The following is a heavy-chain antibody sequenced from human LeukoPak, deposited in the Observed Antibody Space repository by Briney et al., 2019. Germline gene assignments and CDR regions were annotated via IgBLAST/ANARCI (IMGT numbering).Heavy chain of an antibody. V-gene: IGHV4-39*07. Sequence: NPSETLSLTCTVSGGSIRSSYYYWGWIRQPPGKGLEWIGSIYDSGSTNYNPSLKSRVTISVDTSKNQFSLKLSSVTAADTAVYYCARPLMGDSSGYYYWYFDLWGRGTLVTVSS. CDR3: ARPLMGDSSGYYYWYFDL. J-gene: IGHJ2*01. CDR2: IYDSGST. CDR1: GGSIRSSYYY. D-gene: IGHD3-22*01.